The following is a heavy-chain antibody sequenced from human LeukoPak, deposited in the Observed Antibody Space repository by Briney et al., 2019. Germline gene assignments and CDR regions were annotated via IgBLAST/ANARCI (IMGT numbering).Heavy chain of an antibody. CDR2: ISGSGGST. CDR3: AKDGSGWYEGYFDY. V-gene: IGHV3-23*01. J-gene: IGHJ4*02. Sequence: GGSLRLSCAASGFTFSTYAMNWVRQAPGKGLEWVSAISGSGGSTYYADSVKGRFTISRDNSKNTLYLQMNSLRAEDTAVYYCAKDGSGWYEGYFDYWGQGTLVTVSS. D-gene: IGHD6-19*01. CDR1: GFTFSTYA.